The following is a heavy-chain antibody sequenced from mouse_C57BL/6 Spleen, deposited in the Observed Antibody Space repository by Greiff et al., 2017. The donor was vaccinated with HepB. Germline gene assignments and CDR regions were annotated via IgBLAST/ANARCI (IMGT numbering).Heavy chain of an antibody. D-gene: IGHD2-4*01. V-gene: IGHV1-76*01. Sequence: QVQLQQSGAELVRPGASVKLSCKASGYTFTDYYINWVKQRPGQGLEWIARIYPGSGNTYYNEKFKGKATLTAEKSSSTAYMQLSSLTSEDSAVYFCARNYDYDEGGFFDYWGQGTTLTVSS. CDR1: GYTFTDYY. CDR2: IYPGSGNT. CDR3: ARNYDYDEGGFFDY. J-gene: IGHJ2*01.